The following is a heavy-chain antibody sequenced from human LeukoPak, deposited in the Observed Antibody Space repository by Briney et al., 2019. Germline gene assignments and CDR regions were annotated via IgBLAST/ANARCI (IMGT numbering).Heavy chain of an antibody. J-gene: IGHJ4*02. V-gene: IGHV3-23*01. CDR2: ISGSGGST. Sequence: GGSLRLSCAASGFTFSSYAMSWVRQAPGKGLEWVSAISGSGGSTYYADSVKGRLTISRDNSKNTLYLQMNSLGAEDTAVYYCAKDVEYYYGSGSYNAYWGQGTLVTVSS. CDR1: GFTFSSYA. CDR3: AKDVEYYYGSGSYNAY. D-gene: IGHD3-10*01.